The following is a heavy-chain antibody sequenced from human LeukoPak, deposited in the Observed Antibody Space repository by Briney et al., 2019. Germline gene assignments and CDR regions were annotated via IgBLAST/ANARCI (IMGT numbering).Heavy chain of an antibody. CDR2: ISGSGGST. V-gene: IGHV3-23*01. CDR1: GFTFSSYA. Sequence: GGSLRLSCAASGFTFSSYAMSWVRQAPGKGLEWVSAISGSGGSTYYADSVKGRFTISRDNSKNTLYLQMNSLRAEDTAVYYCAKDQYSYYYDSSGYYYDGYFQHWGQGTLVTVSS. CDR3: AKDQYSYYYDSSGYYYDGYFQH. D-gene: IGHD3-22*01. J-gene: IGHJ1*01.